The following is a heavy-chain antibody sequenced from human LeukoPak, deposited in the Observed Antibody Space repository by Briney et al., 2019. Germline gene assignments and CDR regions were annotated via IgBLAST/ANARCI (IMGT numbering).Heavy chain of an antibody. CDR3: ARGPPTPVVTGYFDY. D-gene: IGHD4-23*01. J-gene: IGHJ4*02. CDR1: GGTLTSYA. Sequence: SVKLSCKASGGTLTSYAISWVRQAPGQGLEWKGGIIPIFGTANYAQKFQGRVTITADESTSTAYMELSSLRTEDTAVYYCARGPPTPVVTGYFDYWGQGTLVTVSS. CDR2: IIPIFGTA. V-gene: IGHV1-69*13.